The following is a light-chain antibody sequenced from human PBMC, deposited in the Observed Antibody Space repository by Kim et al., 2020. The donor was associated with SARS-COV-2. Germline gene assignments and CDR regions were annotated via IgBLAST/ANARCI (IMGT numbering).Light chain of an antibody. CDR2: DAS. J-gene: IGKJ4*01. V-gene: IGKV3-11*01. Sequence: EIVLTQSPATLSLSPGERATLSCRASQSVSSYLAWYQQKPGQAPRLLIYDASNRATGIPARFSGSGSGTDFTLTISSLEPEDFAVYYCQQRSNYFRGLTFGGGTKVDIK. CDR1: QSVSSY. CDR3: QQRSNYFRGLT.